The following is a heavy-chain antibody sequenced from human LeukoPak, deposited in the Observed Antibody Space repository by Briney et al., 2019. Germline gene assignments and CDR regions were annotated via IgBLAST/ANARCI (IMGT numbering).Heavy chain of an antibody. CDR1: GFTFSSHS. D-gene: IGHD3-22*01. CDR2: MSSSSSYI. Sequence: GGSLRLSCAASGFTFSSHSMNWVRQAPGKGLEWVSYMSSSSSYIYYADSVKGRFTISRDNAKNSLYLQMNSLRAEDTAVYYCASAPDKNDAFDIWGQGTMVTVSS. V-gene: IGHV3-21*05. J-gene: IGHJ3*02. CDR3: ASAPDKNDAFDI.